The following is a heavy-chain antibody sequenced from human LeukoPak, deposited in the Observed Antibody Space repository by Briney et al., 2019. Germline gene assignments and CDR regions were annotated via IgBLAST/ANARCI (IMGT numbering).Heavy chain of an antibody. CDR1: GYTFTSYG. V-gene: IGHV1-18*01. CDR2: ISAYNGNT. CDR3: AREAVNWFDP. J-gene: IGHJ5*02. Sequence: XVXXXASGYTFTSYGISWVRQAPGQGLEWMGWISAYNGNTNYAQKLQGRVTMTTDTSTSTAYMELRSLRSDDTAVYYCAREAVNWFDPWGQGTLVTVSS. D-gene: IGHD6-25*01.